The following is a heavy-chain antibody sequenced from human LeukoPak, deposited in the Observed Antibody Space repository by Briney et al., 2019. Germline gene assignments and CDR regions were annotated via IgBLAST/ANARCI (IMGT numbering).Heavy chain of an antibody. V-gene: IGHV3-21*01. CDR1: GFTFSSYS. Sequence: GGSLRLSCAASGFTFSSYSMNWVRQAPGKGLEWVSSISSSSSYIYYADSVKGRFTISRDNAKNSLYLQMNSLRAEDTAVYYCARGSAIQRGWFDPWGQGTLVTVSS. CDR3: ARGSAIQRGWFDP. CDR2: ISSSSSYI. D-gene: IGHD6-25*01. J-gene: IGHJ5*02.